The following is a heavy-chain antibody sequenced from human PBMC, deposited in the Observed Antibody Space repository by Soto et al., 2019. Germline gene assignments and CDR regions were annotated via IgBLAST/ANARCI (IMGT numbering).Heavy chain of an antibody. J-gene: IGHJ6*03. CDR1: GFTFSSYA. CDR2: ISGSGGST. D-gene: IGHD3-10*01. CDR3: ARDMDYYYYMDV. Sequence: GGSLRLSCAASGFTFSSYAMSWVRQAPGKGLEWVSAISGSGGSTYYADSVKGRFTISRDNSKNTLYLQMSSLRSEDTAVYYCARDMDYYYYMDVWGKGTTVTVSS. V-gene: IGHV3-23*01.